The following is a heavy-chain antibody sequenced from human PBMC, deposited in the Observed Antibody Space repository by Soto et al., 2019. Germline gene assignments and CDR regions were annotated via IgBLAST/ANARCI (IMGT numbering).Heavy chain of an antibody. Sequence: ASVKVSCKASGYTFTGYYMHWVRQAPGQGLEWMGWINPNSGGTNYAQKFQGWVTMTRDTSISTAYMELSRLRSDDTAVYYCARSGVVVAATSLAADYYYYGMDVWGQGTTVTVSS. CDR3: ARSGVVVAATSLAADYYYYGMDV. CDR2: INPNSGGT. D-gene: IGHD2-15*01. J-gene: IGHJ6*02. CDR1: GYTFTGYY. V-gene: IGHV1-2*04.